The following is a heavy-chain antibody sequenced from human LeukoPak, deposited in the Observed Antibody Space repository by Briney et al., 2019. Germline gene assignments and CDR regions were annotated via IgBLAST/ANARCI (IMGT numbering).Heavy chain of an antibody. V-gene: IGHV5-51*01. CDR3: ARPYSSSWYGAFDI. D-gene: IGHD6-13*01. CDR1: GYSFIYYW. J-gene: IGHJ4*02. CDR2: IYPGDSET. Sequence: GESLKISCKGFGYSFIYYWIGWVRQMPGKGLEWMGIIYPGDSETRYNPSFQGQVTISADKSITTAYLQWSSLKASDTAMYYCARPYSSSWYGAFDIWGQGTLVTVSS.